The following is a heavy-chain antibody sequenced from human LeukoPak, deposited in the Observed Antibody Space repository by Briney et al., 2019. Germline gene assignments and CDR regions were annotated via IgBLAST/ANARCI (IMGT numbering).Heavy chain of an antibody. CDR2: IYPGDSDT. Sequence: GESLKISCKGSGYSFTSYWIGWVRQMPGKGLEWMGIIYPGDSDTRYSPSFQGQVTISADKSISTAYLQWSSLKASDTAMYYCARRTGLGAARRNYAFDIWGQGTMVTVSS. D-gene: IGHD6-6*01. CDR1: GYSFTSYW. CDR3: ARRTGLGAARRNYAFDI. J-gene: IGHJ3*02. V-gene: IGHV5-51*01.